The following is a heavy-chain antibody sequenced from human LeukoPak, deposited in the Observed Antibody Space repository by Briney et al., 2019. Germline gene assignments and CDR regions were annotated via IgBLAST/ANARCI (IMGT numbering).Heavy chain of an antibody. Sequence: SETLSLTFAVYGGSFSCYYWSWIRPPPGRGLEWIGEINHSGSTNYNPSLKSRVTISVDTSKNQFSLKLSSVTAADTAVYYCAREGPYDILTGQPRRYWFDPWGQGTLVTVSS. CDR1: GGSFSCYY. CDR2: INHSGST. J-gene: IGHJ5*02. D-gene: IGHD3-9*01. CDR3: AREGPYDILTGQPRRYWFDP. V-gene: IGHV4-34*01.